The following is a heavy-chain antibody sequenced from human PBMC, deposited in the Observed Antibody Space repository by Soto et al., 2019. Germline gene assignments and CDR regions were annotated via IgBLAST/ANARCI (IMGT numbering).Heavy chain of an antibody. Sequence: EVQLLESGGGLVQPGGSLRLSCAASGFTFSSYDMRWVRQAPGKGLEWVSIIHDRGGTTYYADSVKGRFTISRDNAWNTLYLQMNDLMAEDTAIYFCAKGVRGVQLWSGAMDVWGRGTTVTVSS. CDR2: IHDRGGTT. D-gene: IGHD5-18*01. CDR1: GFTFSSYD. J-gene: IGHJ6*02. V-gene: IGHV3-23*01. CDR3: AKGVRGVQLWSGAMDV.